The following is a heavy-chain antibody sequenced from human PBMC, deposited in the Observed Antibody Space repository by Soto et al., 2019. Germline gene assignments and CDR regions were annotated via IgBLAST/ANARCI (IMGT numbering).Heavy chain of an antibody. Sequence: QVQLVESEGGVVQPGRSLRLSCTASGFTFSNYGMHWVRQAPGKGLEWVTVISYDGNVAYYADSVKGRFTSSRDNSKNTLYLQMNSLRTEDTAVYYCDTEGPITNWYFDYWGQGTLVTGSS. V-gene: IGHV3-30*03. D-gene: IGHD1-1*01. CDR3: DTEGPITNWYFDY. CDR1: GFTFSNYG. J-gene: IGHJ4*02. CDR2: ISYDGNVA.